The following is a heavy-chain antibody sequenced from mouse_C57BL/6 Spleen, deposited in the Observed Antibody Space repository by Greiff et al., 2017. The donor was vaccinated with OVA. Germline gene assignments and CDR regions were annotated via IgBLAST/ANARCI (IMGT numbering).Heavy chain of an antibody. CDR1: GYTFTSYW. V-gene: IGHV1-69*01. Sequence: QVQLKQPGAELVMPGASVKLSCKASGYTFTSYWMHWVKQRPGQGLEWIGEIDPSDSYTNYNQKFKGKSTLTVEKSSSTAYMQLSSLTSEDSAVYYCALGQDGSSSWFAYWGQGTLVTVSA. D-gene: IGHD1-1*01. J-gene: IGHJ3*01. CDR2: IDPSDSYT. CDR3: ALGQDGSSSWFAY.